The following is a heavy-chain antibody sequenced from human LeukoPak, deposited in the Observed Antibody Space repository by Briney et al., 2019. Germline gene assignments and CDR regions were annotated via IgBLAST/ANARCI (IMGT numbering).Heavy chain of an antibody. CDR1: GFTFSSYA. CDR3: ARGGVQGVFDY. D-gene: IGHD3-10*01. CDR2: FSGSGDRT. Sequence: GGSLRLSCAASGFTFSSYAMSWVRQAPGKGLEWVSGFSGSGDRTYYADSVKGRITFARDNSKNPLYLQMNSLRAEDTALYYCARGGVQGVFDYWGQGILVTVSS. V-gene: IGHV3-23*01. J-gene: IGHJ4*02.